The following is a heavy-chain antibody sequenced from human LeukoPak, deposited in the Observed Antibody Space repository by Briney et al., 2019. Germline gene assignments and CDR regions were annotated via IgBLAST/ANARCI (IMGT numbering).Heavy chain of an antibody. CDR2: IYNSGTT. D-gene: IGHD3-22*01. V-gene: IGHV4-39*07. CDR1: GGSIRNSSFY. J-gene: IGHJ6*02. Sequence: PSETLSLTCAVSGGSIRNSSFYWGWIRQPPGKGLEWIASIYNSGTTYYNPSLKSRVTISVDTSKNQFSLKLSSVTAADTAVYYCARGYYYDSSGYRGLPYYYYYGMDVWGQGTTVTVSS. CDR3: ARGYYYDSSGYRGLPYYYYYGMDV.